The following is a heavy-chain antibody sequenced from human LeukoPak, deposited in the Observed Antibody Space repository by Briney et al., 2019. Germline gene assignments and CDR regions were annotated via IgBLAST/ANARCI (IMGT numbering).Heavy chain of an antibody. J-gene: IGHJ4*02. V-gene: IGHV4-61*09. D-gene: IGHD1-26*01. CDR1: GASISTGGYY. Sequence: SQTLSLTCTVSGASISTGGYYWSWIRQPPGKGLEWIGNICTSGSADYNPSLKSRVTISVDTSKNQFSLKLSSVTAADTAFYYCARRGRTGSHPTWGQGTLVTVSS. CDR2: ICTSGSA. CDR3: ARRGRTGSHPT.